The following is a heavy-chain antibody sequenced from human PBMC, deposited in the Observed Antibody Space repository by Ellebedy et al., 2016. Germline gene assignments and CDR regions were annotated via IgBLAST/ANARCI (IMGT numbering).Heavy chain of an antibody. J-gene: IGHJ2*01. Sequence: LRLSCAVSGGSISSGGYSWSWIRQPPGKGLEWIGYIYHSGSTYYNPSLKSRVTISVDRSKNQFSLKLSSVTAADTAVYYCARGYGGSYFSHWYFDLWGRGTLVTVSS. CDR2: IYHSGST. D-gene: IGHD1-26*01. V-gene: IGHV4-30-2*01. CDR1: GGSISSGGYS. CDR3: ARGYGGSYFSHWYFDL.